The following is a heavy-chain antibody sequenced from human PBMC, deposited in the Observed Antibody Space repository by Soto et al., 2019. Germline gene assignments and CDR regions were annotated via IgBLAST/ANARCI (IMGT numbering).Heavy chain of an antibody. CDR2: ISSSSSTI. D-gene: IGHD4-17*01. V-gene: IGHV3-48*01. J-gene: IGHJ4*02. CDR3: ARDYHSSYYGLYYFDY. CDR1: GFTFSSYS. Sequence: EVQLVESGGGLVQPGGSLRLSCAASGFTFSSYSMNWVRQAPGKGLEWVSYISSSSSTIYYADSVKGRFTISRDNAKNSLYLQMNSLRAEDTAVYYCARDYHSSYYGLYYFDYWGQGTLVTVSS.